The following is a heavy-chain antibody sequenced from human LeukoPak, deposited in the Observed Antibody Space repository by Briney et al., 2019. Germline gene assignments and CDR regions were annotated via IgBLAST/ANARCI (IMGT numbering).Heavy chain of an antibody. CDR2: IYYSGST. Sequence: SETLPLTCTVSGGSIGSSTHYWGWIRQPPGEGLEWIANIYYSGSTYYNPSLKSRVTISVDTSKNHFSLKLSSVTAADTAVYYCVRDFGDYYFDSWGQGTLVTVSS. D-gene: IGHD2-21*02. CDR3: VRDFGDYYFDS. J-gene: IGHJ4*02. V-gene: IGHV4-39*02. CDR1: GGSIGSSTHY.